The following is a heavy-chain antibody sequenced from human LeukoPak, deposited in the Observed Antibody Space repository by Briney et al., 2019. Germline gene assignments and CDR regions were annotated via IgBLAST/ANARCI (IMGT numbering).Heavy chain of an antibody. J-gene: IGHJ6*04. CDR2: IKSEGEGATT. D-gene: IGHD3-3*02. Sequence: GGSLRLSCVSSGFTIGTAWMSWVRQAPGKGLEWLGHIKSEGEGATTDYAAPAKGRFAISRDDSKNMIYQQMSSLKIDDTAIYYCIAHFPYFYGFDVWGKGTTVTVSS. CDR1: GFTIGTAW. CDR3: IAHFPYFYGFDV. V-gene: IGHV3-15*01.